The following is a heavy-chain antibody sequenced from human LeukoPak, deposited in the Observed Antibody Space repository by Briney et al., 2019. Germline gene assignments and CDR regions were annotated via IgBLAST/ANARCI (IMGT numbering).Heavy chain of an antibody. CDR1: GFSFDDDT. Sequence: GRSLRLSCAASGFSFDDDTMHWVRQGPGKGLEWVPGISWNSGTIGYADSVKGRFTISRDNAKDSLYLQMNSLRPEDTALYYCAKDPYMDVWGKGTTVTVSS. J-gene: IGHJ6*03. V-gene: IGHV3-9*01. CDR3: AKDPYMDV. CDR2: ISWNSGTI.